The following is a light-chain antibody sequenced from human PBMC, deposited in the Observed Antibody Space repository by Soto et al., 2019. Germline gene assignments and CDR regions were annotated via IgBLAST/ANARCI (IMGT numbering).Light chain of an antibody. V-gene: IGKV1-39*01. CDR1: QSISTY. Sequence: DIQMTQSPSSLSASVGDRVTITCRASQSISTYLNWYQQKPGKAPKLLIYAASILQSGVPSRFSGSGSGTDFTLTISSLQPEDFATYSCQQSYSTPRTFGQGTKVEIK. J-gene: IGKJ1*01. CDR3: QQSYSTPRT. CDR2: AAS.